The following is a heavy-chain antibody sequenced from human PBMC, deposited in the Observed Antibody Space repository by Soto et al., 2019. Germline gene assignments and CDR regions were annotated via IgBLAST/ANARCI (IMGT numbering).Heavy chain of an antibody. D-gene: IGHD1-7*01. Sequence: GASVKVSCKASGYTFTSYAMHWVRQAPGQRLEWMGWINAGNGNTKYSQKFQGRVTITRDTSASTAYMKLSSLRSEDTAVYYCARDLTSRTGTTGDYYGGMDVWGQGSTVTVSS. CDR2: INAGNGNT. V-gene: IGHV1-3*01. J-gene: IGHJ6*02. CDR3: ARDLTSRTGTTGDYYGGMDV. CDR1: GYTFTSYA.